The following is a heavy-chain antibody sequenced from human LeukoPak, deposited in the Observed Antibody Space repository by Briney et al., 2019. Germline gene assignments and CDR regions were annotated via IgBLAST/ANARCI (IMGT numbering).Heavy chain of an antibody. D-gene: IGHD3-10*01. CDR2: IGNSGLST. Sequence: GSLRLSCAASGFTFSTYAMTWVRQAPGKGLEWVSAIGNSGLSTYYTDSVEGRFTVSRDNSQNTVYLQMNSLRAEDTAVYYCAKSPSNRPLCFGDLQSGFDDWGQGTLVTVSS. CDR1: GFTFSTYA. J-gene: IGHJ4*02. V-gene: IGHV3-23*01. CDR3: AKSPSNRPLCFGDLQSGFDD.